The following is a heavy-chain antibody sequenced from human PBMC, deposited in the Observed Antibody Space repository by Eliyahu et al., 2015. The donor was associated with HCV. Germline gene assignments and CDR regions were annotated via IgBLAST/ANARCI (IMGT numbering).Heavy chain of an antibody. J-gene: IGHJ6*02. Sequence: QVQLQQWGAGLLKPSETLSLTCAVXGXSFSGYYXXWIRQPXGKGXEWIGEINHSGSTNYNPXLKSRVTISVDTSKNQFSLKLSSVTAADTAVYYCARGLIYVDIVAHGVGYYYGMDVWGQGTTVTVSS. CDR3: ARGLIYVDIVAHGVGYYYGMDV. CDR2: INHSGST. V-gene: IGHV4-34*01. CDR1: GXSFSGYY. D-gene: IGHD5-12*01.